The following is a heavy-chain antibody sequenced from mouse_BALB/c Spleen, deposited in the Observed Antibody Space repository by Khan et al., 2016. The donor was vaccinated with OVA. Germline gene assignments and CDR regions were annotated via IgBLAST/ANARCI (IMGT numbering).Heavy chain of an antibody. CDR1: GFTFSSYA. D-gene: IGHD2-1*01. J-gene: IGHJ2*01. V-gene: IGHV5-9-3*01. CDR2: ISSGGSLT. Sequence: EVQLQESGGGLVKPGGSLKVSCAASGFTFSSYAMSWVRQTPVKRLEWVATISSGGSLTYYPDSVQGGFTISSDIGKNTLYLLMSSLRSEDTAMYYCVRVYFGYFDYWGQGTALADSS. CDR3: VRVYFGYFDY.